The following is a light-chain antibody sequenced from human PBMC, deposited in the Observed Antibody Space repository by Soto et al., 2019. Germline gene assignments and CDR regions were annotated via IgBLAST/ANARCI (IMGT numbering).Light chain of an antibody. CDR2: VAT. CDR3: QQIYIDPIT. Sequence: DIQLTQSPSSLSASVGNRVTITCRASQSISTYVNWYQKKPGKAPNLLIYVATRLQSGVPSRFSGTGCGTDFTLTISSVQPEDFATYYCQQIYIDPITFGGGTRLEI. CDR1: QSISTY. V-gene: IGKV1-39*01. J-gene: IGKJ5*01.